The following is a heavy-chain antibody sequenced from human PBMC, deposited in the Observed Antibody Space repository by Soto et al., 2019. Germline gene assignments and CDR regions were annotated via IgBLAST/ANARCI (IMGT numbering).Heavy chain of an antibody. D-gene: IGHD5-18*01. CDR2: IDPRNGGT. CDR3: ARVLYRNVIHA. Sequence: QVQLVQSGSDVKKPGASFTVSCKASGYIFSDYYIHWVRQAPGQGLEWMGWIDPRNGGTKYAQKFQDRLTMTTDTSTSTAFLELRRLRLDDTAVFFCARVLYRNVIHAWGQGTLVTGSS. J-gene: IGHJ4*02. CDR1: GYIFSDYY. V-gene: IGHV1-2*02.